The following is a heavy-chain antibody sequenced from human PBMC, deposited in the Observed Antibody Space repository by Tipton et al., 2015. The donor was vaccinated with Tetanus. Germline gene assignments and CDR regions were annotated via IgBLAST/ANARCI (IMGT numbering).Heavy chain of an antibody. Sequence: TLSLTCTVSGGSINTNSYYWGWIRQPPGKGLEWIGSLDYSGNTYYNSSLMSRVTISVDTSKNQFSLRLNSVTAVDTAVYYCAKSDRVTRTSWYFHDWGQGTLVTVSS. J-gene: IGHJ4*02. CDR3: AKSDRVTRTSWYFHD. CDR1: GGSINTNSYY. CDR2: LDYSGNT. V-gene: IGHV4-39*01. D-gene: IGHD2-2*01.